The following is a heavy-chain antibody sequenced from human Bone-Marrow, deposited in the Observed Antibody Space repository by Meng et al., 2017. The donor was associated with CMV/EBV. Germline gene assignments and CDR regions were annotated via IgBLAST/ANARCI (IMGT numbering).Heavy chain of an antibody. V-gene: IGHV4-39*07. CDR2: IYYSGST. CDR3: AREKDAGYYFDY. J-gene: IGHJ4*02. D-gene: IGHD3-10*01. Sequence: SETLSLTCTVSGGSISSSSYYWGWIRQPPGKGLEWIGSIYYSGSTYYNPSLKSRVTISVDTSKNQFSLKLSSVTAADTAVYYCAREKDAGYYFDYWGQGTLVTVSS. CDR1: GGSISSSSYY.